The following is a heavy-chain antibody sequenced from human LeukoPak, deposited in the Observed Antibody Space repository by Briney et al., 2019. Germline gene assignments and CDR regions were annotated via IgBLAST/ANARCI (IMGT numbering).Heavy chain of an antibody. V-gene: IGHV3-74*01. CDR1: GYTFSSFW. D-gene: IGHD6-13*01. Sequence: GGSLRLSCAASGYTFSSFWIHWVRQAPGKGLEWVARIDSDGSGTRYADSVKGRFTISRDNAKNSLYLQMNSLRAEDTAVYYCARDKIAAAGTDYYYGMDVWGQGTTVTVSS. J-gene: IGHJ6*02. CDR3: ARDKIAAAGTDYYYGMDV. CDR2: IDSDGSGT.